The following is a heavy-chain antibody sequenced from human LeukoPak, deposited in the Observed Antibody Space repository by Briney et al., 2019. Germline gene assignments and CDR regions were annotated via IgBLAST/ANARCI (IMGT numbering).Heavy chain of an antibody. CDR3: ARGSGSYGFDY. CDR2: ISTYNDNT. J-gene: IGHJ4*02. V-gene: IGHV1-18*01. Sequence: ASVKVSCKASGYTFTSYGINWVRQAPGQGLEWMGWISTYNDNTIYAQKFQGRVTMTTDTSTSTAYMELRSLRSDDTAVFYCARGSGSYGFDYWGREPWSPSPQ. D-gene: IGHD1-26*01. CDR1: GYTFTSYG.